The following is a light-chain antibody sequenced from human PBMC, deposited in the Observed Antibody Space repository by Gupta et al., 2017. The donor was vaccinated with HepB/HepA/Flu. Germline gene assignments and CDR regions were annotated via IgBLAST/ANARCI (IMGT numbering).Light chain of an antibody. CDR1: QNIRAY. V-gene: IGKV1-39*01. Sequence: DMQVTQSPPSLSASVGDRITITCRAGQNIRAYLNWYQQRPGKAPNLLIYGASNLQTGVPSRFSGSGSGTEFTLTISSLQLEDFATYFCQQTDSAPWTFGLGTKVDMK. J-gene: IGKJ1*01. CDR2: GAS. CDR3: QQTDSAPWT.